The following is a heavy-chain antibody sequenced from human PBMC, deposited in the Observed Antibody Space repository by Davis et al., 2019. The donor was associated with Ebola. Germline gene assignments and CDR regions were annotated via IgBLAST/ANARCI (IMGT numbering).Heavy chain of an antibody. Sequence: GESLKISCAASGFTFSSYAMSWVRQAPGKGLEWVSAISGSGGSTYYADSVKGRFTISRDNSKNTLYLQMNSLRAEDTAVYYCAKDLMLWFGEAGLMDVWGKGTTVTVSS. CDR3: AKDLMLWFGEAGLMDV. CDR1: GFTFSSYA. J-gene: IGHJ6*04. D-gene: IGHD3-10*01. V-gene: IGHV3-23*01. CDR2: ISGSGGST.